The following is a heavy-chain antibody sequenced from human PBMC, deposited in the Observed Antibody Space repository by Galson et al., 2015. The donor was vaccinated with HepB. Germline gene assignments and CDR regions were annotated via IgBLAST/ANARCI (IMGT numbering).Heavy chain of an antibody. CDR2: ISGSGGST. V-gene: IGHV3-23*01. J-gene: IGHJ4*02. CDR3: AITRVAGLVLDY. CDR1: GFTFSSYA. Sequence: SLRLSCAASGFTFSSYAMSWVRQAPGKGLEWVSAISGSGGSTYYADSVKSRFTISRDNSKNTLYLQMNSLRAEDTAVYYCAITRVAGLVLDYWGQGTLVTVSS. D-gene: IGHD3/OR15-3a*01.